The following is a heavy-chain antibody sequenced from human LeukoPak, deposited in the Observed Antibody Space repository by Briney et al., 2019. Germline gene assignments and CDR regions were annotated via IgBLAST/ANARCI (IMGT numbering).Heavy chain of an antibody. CDR2: IYHSGST. Sequence: SETLSLTCAVSGVSISSSGYSWSWIRQPPGKGLEWIGYIYHSGSTYFNPSLKSRVTISLDKSKNQFSLRLNSVTAADTAVYYCARHNWFDPWGQGTLVTVSS. CDR3: ARHNWFDP. V-gene: IGHV4-30-2*01. CDR1: GVSISSSGYS. J-gene: IGHJ5*02.